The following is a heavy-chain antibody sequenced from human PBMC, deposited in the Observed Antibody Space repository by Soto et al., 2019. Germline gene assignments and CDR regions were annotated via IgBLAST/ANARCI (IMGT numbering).Heavy chain of an antibody. CDR1: GFTLSGYV. CDR3: ARGDRYCTSTSCSDRWYFDV. Sequence: QVQLVESGGGVVQPGRSVRLSCAASGFTLSGYVMHWVRQAPGKGLEWVAFISNDGSNKNYADSVKGRFTISRDNSKNTLYLQMNTLRPEDTAVYYCARGDRYCTSTSCSDRWYFDVWGRGPLVTVSS. CDR2: ISNDGSNK. J-gene: IGHJ2*01. V-gene: IGHV3-30*04. D-gene: IGHD2-2*01.